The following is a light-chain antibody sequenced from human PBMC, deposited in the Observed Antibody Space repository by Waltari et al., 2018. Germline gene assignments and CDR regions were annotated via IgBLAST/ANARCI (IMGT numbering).Light chain of an antibody. CDR2: KGN. V-gene: IGLV8-61*01. J-gene: IGLJ3*02. CDR1: SGSVSTTSY. CDR3: LLYMGSGIFV. Sequence: QTVETQEPSLSVCPGGTVTLTCTLSSGSVSTTSYAIWYQQTPGQAPRTRVYKGNTRSCVVPDRFSGSILRNKAALTITAAQAEDEGDYDCLLYMGSGIFVFGGGTKLTVL.